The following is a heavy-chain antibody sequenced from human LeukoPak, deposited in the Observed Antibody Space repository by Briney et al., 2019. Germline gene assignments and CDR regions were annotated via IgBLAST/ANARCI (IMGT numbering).Heavy chain of an antibody. V-gene: IGHV3-9*01. J-gene: IGHJ3*02. CDR1: GFTFDDHA. D-gene: IGHD2-21*01. Sequence: GGSLRLSCAVSGFTFDDHAMHWVRQAPGKGLEWVAGISWNSGIIDCADSVKGRFTISRDNAKSSLYLQMNSLRPEDTAFYYCTKDRLFLHDALDIWGQGTMVTVSS. CDR2: ISWNSGII. CDR3: TKDRLFLHDALDI.